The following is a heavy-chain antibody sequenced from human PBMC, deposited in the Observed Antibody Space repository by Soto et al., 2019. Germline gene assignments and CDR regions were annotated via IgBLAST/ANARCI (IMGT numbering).Heavy chain of an antibody. Sequence: GGSLRLSSSGSAFTFSSYEMNWVRQAAGKGLEWVSYISSSGSTIYYADSVKGRFTISRDNAKNSLYLQMNSLRAEDTAVYYCARDHKGGYYYYGMDVWGQGTTVTVS. CDR2: ISSSGSTI. CDR1: AFTFSSYE. CDR3: ARDHKGGYYYYGMDV. V-gene: IGHV3-48*03. J-gene: IGHJ6*02.